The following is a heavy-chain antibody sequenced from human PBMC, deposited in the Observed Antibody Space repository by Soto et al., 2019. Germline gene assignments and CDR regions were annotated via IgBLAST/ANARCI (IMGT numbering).Heavy chain of an antibody. V-gene: IGHV3-49*03. CDR3: ARGLWFGELFYAYFDY. D-gene: IGHD3-10*01. CDR2: IRSKGYGGTI. Sequence: GGSLRLSCTTSGFTFGDYAMGWFRQAPGKGLEWVGFIRSKGYGGTIEYAASVKGRFTISRDESKGIADLHMNSLKIEDTALYYCARGLWFGELFYAYFDYWGLGTLVTVSS. J-gene: IGHJ4*02. CDR1: GFTFGDYA.